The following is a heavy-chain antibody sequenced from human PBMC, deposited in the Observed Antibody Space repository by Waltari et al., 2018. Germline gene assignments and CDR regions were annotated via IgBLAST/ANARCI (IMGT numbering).Heavy chain of an antibody. D-gene: IGHD6-19*01. CDR1: GGSISSYY. CDR2: IYYSGST. Sequence: QVQLQESGPGLVKPSETLSLTCTVSGGSISSYYWSWIRQPPGKGLEWIGYIYYSGSTNYNPSLKSRVTISVDTSKNQFSLKLSSVTAADTAVYYCARDSSGWYSWGQGTLVTVSS. J-gene: IGHJ4*02. V-gene: IGHV4-59*01. CDR3: ARDSSGWYS.